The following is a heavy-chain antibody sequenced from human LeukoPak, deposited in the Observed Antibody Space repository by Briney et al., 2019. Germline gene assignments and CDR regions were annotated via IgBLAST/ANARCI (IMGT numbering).Heavy chain of an antibody. J-gene: IGHJ4*02. CDR1: GFTFSSNS. Sequence: GGSLRLSCTVSGFTFSSNSMSWVRQAPGKGLEWVSFIYSDNTHYSDSEKGRFTISKDNSKNTLYLQMNSLRAEDTAVYYCARRAGAYSHPYDYWGQGTLVTVSS. CDR2: IYSDNT. V-gene: IGHV3-53*01. CDR3: ARRAGAYSHPYDY. D-gene: IGHD4/OR15-4a*01.